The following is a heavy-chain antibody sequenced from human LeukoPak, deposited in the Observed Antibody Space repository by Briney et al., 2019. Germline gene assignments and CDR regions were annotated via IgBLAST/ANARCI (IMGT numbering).Heavy chain of an antibody. CDR2: IGSDNKP. J-gene: IGHJ4*02. D-gene: IGHD1-26*01. CDR1: GFTFSAYA. CDR3: VKDLSGSFSFDQ. V-gene: IGHV3-23*01. Sequence: PGGSLRLSCEASGFTFSAYAMTWVRQAPGKGLEWVSSIGSDNKPHYSESVKGRFAISRDNSKNTLYLQMSSLRPEDTAVYYCVKDLSGSFSFDQWGQGTLVTVSS.